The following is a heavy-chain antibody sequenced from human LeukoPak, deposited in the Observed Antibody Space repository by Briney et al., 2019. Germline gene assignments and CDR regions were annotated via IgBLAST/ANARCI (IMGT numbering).Heavy chain of an antibody. Sequence: PSETLSLTCTVSGGSISSYYWSWIRQPPGKGLEWIGYIYYSGSTNYNPSLKSRVTISVDTSKNQFSLKLSSVTAADTAVYYCARGYYYDSSGYYFSLFFDYGGQGTLVTVSS. V-gene: IGHV4-59*01. CDR1: GGSISSYY. J-gene: IGHJ4*02. CDR2: IYYSGST. CDR3: ARGYYYDSSGYYFSLFFDY. D-gene: IGHD3-22*01.